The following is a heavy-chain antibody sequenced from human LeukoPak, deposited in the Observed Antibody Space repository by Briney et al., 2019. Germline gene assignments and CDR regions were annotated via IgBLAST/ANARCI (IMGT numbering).Heavy chain of an antibody. J-gene: IGHJ6*02. V-gene: IGHV4-59*01. CDR2: IYYSGST. D-gene: IGHD3-10*01. Sequence: SETLSLTCTVSGGSISSYYWSWIRQPPGKALEWIGYIYYSGSTNYNPSLKSRVTISVDTSKNQFSLKLSSVTAADTAVYYCARDRMVRGVMGYYGMDVWGQGTTVTVSS. CDR1: GGSISSYY. CDR3: ARDRMVRGVMGYYGMDV.